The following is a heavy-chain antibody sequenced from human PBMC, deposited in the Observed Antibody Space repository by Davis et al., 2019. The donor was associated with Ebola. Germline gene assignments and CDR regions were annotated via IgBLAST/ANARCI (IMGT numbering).Heavy chain of an antibody. CDR1: GYTFTSYG. Sequence: ASVKVSCKASGYTFTSYGISWVRQAPGQGLEWMGWISAYNGNTNYAQKLQGRVTMTTDTSTSTAYMELSSLTSEDTAVYYCVRGRKVARMGSWFDSWGQGTLVTVSS. CDR3: VRGRKVARMGSWFDS. J-gene: IGHJ5*01. V-gene: IGHV1-18*01. D-gene: IGHD5-12*01. CDR2: ISAYNGNT.